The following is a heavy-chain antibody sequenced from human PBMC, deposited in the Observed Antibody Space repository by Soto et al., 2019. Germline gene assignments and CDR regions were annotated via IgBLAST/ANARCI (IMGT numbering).Heavy chain of an antibody. V-gene: IGHV6-1*01. Sequence: SQTLSLTCAISGDSVSSNTASWNWIRQSPSRGLEWLGRTYFRSKWYNDCAVSLKSRIIINPDTSNNQFSLQLNSVTPEDTAVYFCAKGDGLGPKTGYAFDPWGQGIMVTVSS. CDR3: AKGDGLGPKTGYAFDP. J-gene: IGHJ5*02. D-gene: IGHD5-12*01. CDR2: TYFRSKWYN. CDR1: GDSVSSNTAS.